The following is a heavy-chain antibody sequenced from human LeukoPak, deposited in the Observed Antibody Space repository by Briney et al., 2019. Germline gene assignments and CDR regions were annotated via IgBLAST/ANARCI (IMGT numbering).Heavy chain of an antibody. V-gene: IGHV4-59*01. D-gene: IGHD3-22*01. CDR1: GGSISSYY. CDR3: ARYYDRSGYWSTPHFDY. CDR2: IYYSGST. J-gene: IGHJ4*02. Sequence: SETLSLTCTVSGGSISSYYWSWIRQPPGKGLERIGYIYYSGSTNYKPSLKSRVTISVDTSKNQFSLKLSSVTAADTAVYYCARYYDRSGYWSTPHFDYWGQGTLVTVSS.